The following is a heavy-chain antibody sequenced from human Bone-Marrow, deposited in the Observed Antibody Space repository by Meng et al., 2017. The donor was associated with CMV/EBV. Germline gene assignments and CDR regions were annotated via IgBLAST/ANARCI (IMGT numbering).Heavy chain of an antibody. D-gene: IGHD6-13*01. V-gene: IGHV3-53*01. CDR1: GFTVSSNY. Sequence: GESLKISCAASGFTVSSNYMSWVRQAPGKGLEWVSVIYSGGSTYYADSVKGRFTISRDNSKNTLYLQMNSLRAEDTAVYYCAKESSWYLERGGYYYGMDVSGQGTTVTVSS. CDR2: IYSGGST. J-gene: IGHJ6*02. CDR3: AKESSWYLERGGYYYGMDV.